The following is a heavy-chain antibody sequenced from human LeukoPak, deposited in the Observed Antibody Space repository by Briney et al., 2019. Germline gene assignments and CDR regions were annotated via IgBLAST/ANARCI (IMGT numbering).Heavy chain of an antibody. J-gene: IGHJ4*02. D-gene: IGHD6-13*01. Sequence: GGSLRLSCAASGFTFSSYAMHWVRQAPGKGLEWVAVISYDGSNKYYADSVKGRFTISRDNSKNTLYLQMNSLRAEDTAVYYCARSPSSWYYFDSWGQETLVTVSS. CDR1: GFTFSSYA. CDR3: ARSPSSWYYFDS. V-gene: IGHV3-30-3*01. CDR2: ISYDGSNK.